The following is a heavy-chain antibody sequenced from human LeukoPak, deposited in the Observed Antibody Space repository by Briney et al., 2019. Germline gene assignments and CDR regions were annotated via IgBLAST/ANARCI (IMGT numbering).Heavy chain of an antibody. CDR2: IKQDGSER. CDR1: GFTFSTYW. V-gene: IGHV3-7*01. D-gene: IGHD6-6*01. Sequence: GGFLRLSCAVSGFTFSTYWMSWVRQAPGRGLEWVANIKQDGSERYYVDSMKGRFTISRDNAKNSLYLQMNSLRAEDTAVYYCARDEYSVFDYWGQGTLVTVSS. CDR3: ARDEYSVFDY. J-gene: IGHJ4*02.